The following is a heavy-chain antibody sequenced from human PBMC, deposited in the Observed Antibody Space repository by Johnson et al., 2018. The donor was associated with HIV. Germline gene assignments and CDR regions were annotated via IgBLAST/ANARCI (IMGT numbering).Heavy chain of an antibody. CDR2: IRYDGSNK. V-gene: IGHV3-30*02. Sequence: QVYLVESGGGVVQPGGSLRLSCAASGFTFSSYGMHWVRQAPGKGLEWVAFIRYDGSNKYYADSVKGRFTISRDNAKNSLYLQMNSLRAEDTALYYCARAPGGSPRAAFDIWGQGTMVTVSS. CDR3: ARAPGGSPRAAFDI. CDR1: GFTFSSYG. J-gene: IGHJ3*02. D-gene: IGHD2-15*01.